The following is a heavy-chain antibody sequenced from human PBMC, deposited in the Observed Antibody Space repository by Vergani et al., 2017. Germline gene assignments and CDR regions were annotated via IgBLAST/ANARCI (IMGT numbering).Heavy chain of an antibody. CDR2: IKQDGSEK. Sequence: EVQLVESGGGLVQPGGSLRLSCAASGFTFSSYWMSWVRQAPGKGLEWVANIKQDGSEKYYVDSVKGRFTISRDNAKKSLYLQMNSLRVEDTAVYYCAGGKLVGVPSDYWGQGTLVTVSS. CDR1: GFTFSSYW. V-gene: IGHV3-7*03. D-gene: IGHD3-3*01. CDR3: AGGKLVGVPSDY. J-gene: IGHJ4*02.